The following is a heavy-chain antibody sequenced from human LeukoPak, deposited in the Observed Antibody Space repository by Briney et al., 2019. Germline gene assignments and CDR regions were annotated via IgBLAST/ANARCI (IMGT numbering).Heavy chain of an antibody. J-gene: IGHJ5*02. Sequence: GGSLRLSCAASGFTFSSYAMSWVRQAPGKGLEWVSAISGSGGSTYYADSVKGRFTISRDNSKNTLYLKMNSLRAEDTAVYYCAKDSLVVVPAAIQGWFDPWGQGTLVTVSS. V-gene: IGHV3-23*01. D-gene: IGHD2-2*01. CDR3: AKDSLVVVPAAIQGWFDP. CDR1: GFTFSSYA. CDR2: ISGSGGST.